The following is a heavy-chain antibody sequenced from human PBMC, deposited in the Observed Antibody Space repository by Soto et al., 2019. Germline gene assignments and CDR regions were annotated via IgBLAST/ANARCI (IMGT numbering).Heavy chain of an antibody. CDR1: GYTFTSYG. D-gene: IGHD3-10*01. CDR3: ASGTITMVRGVIIDYYGMDV. CDR2: ISAYNGNT. V-gene: IGHV1-18*01. Sequence: ASVKVSCKASGYTFTSYGISWVRQAPGRGLEWMGWISAYNGNTNYAQKLQGRVTMTTDTSTSTAYMELRSLRSDDTAVYYCASGTITMVRGVIIDYYGMDVWGQGTTVTVSS. J-gene: IGHJ6*02.